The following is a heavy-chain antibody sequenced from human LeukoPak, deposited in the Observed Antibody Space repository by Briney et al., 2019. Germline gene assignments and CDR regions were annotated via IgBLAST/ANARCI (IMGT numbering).Heavy chain of an antibody. CDR3: ARVVRSYYYDSGGYSNWFDP. CDR1: GDSISSGGHY. V-gene: IGHV4-30-2*01. J-gene: IGHJ5*02. D-gene: IGHD3-22*01. CDR2: IYQSGST. Sequence: SETLSLTCSVSGDSISSGGHYWSWLRQPPGKGLEWIGYIYQSGSTYYNPSLKSRVTISTDRSKNQFSLKLSSVTAADTAVYYCARVVRSYYYDSGGYSNWFDPWGQGTLVTVSS.